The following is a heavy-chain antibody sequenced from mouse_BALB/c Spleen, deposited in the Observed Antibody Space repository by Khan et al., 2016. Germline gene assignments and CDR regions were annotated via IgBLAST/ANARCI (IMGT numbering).Heavy chain of an antibody. J-gene: IGHJ1*01. V-gene: IGHV5-6-3*01. Sequence: EVKLVESGGGLVQPGGSLKLSCAASGFTFSSYGMSWVRQTPDKRLELVATINSIGGSTYYPDSVKGRFTISRDNAKSTLYLQMSSLKSEDTAMYYCARRGTGYDYWYFDVWGAGTTVTVSS. D-gene: IGHD2-2*01. CDR1: GFTFSSYG. CDR3: ARRGTGYDYWYFDV. CDR2: INSIGGST.